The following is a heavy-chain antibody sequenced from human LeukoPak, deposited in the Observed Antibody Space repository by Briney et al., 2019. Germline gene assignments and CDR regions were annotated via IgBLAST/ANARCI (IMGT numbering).Heavy chain of an antibody. J-gene: IGHJ4*02. CDR2: IYYSGST. Sequence: SETLSLTCTVSGGSISSGDYYWSWIRQPPGKGLEWIGYIYYSGSTYYNPSLKSRVTISVDTSKNQFSLKLSSVTAADTAVYYCARVGSSRLIAAVPDYWGQGTLVTVSS. D-gene: IGHD6-13*01. CDR3: ARVGSSRLIAAVPDY. V-gene: IGHV4-30-4*08. CDR1: GGSISSGDYY.